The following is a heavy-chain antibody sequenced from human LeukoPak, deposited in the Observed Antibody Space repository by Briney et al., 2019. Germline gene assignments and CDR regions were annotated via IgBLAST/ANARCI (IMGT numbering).Heavy chain of an antibody. V-gene: IGHV1-18*01. CDR3: ARDVSFVGGSSIFDY. Sequence: ASVKVSCKASGYTFTSYGISWVRQAPGQGLEWMGSISAYNGNTNYAQKLQGRVTMTTDTSTSTAYVELRSLRSDDTAVYYCARDVSFVGGSSIFDYWGQGTLVTVSS. CDR2: ISAYNGNT. CDR1: GYTFTSYG. D-gene: IGHD1-26*01. J-gene: IGHJ4*02.